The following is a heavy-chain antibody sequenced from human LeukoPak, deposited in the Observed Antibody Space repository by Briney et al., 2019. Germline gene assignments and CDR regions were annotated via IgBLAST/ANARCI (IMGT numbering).Heavy chain of an antibody. CDR1: GGTFSSYA. D-gene: IGHD3-22*01. Sequence: GASVKVSCKASGGTFSSYAISWVRQAPGQGLEWMGRIIPIFGTANYAQKFQGRVTITTDESTSTAYMELSSLRSEDTAVYYCARRYDSSGLAGNYMDVWGKGTTVTVSS. CDR3: ARRYDSSGLAGNYMDV. CDR2: IIPIFGTA. V-gene: IGHV1-69*05. J-gene: IGHJ6*03.